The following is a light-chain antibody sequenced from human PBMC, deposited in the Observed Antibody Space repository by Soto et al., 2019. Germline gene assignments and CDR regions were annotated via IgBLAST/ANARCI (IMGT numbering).Light chain of an antibody. V-gene: IGKV1-39*01. J-gene: IGKJ1*01. CDR3: QQSYITPPWT. CDR2: VAS. Sequence: DVQMTQSPSSLSASVGDRITITYRASQSISNFLNWYQQKPGKAPKLLIYVASSLQSGVPSRFSGSGSGTDFTLTISSLQPEDFATYYCQQSYITPPWTFGQGTKVEAK. CDR1: QSISNF.